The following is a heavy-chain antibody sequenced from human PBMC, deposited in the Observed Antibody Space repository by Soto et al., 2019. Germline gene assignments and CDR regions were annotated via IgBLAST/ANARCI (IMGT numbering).Heavy chain of an antibody. CDR3: AKGRNVVVVPAVIDY. J-gene: IGHJ4*02. V-gene: IGHV3-23*01. CDR2: ISGSGDST. D-gene: IGHD2-2*02. Sequence: PGGSLRLSCAASGFTFSGYWMHLVRQVPGKGLECVSAISGSGDSTYYADSVKGRFTISRDNSKNTLYLQMNSLRAEDTALYYCAKGRNVVVVPAVIDYWGQGTLVTVSS. CDR1: GFTFSGYW.